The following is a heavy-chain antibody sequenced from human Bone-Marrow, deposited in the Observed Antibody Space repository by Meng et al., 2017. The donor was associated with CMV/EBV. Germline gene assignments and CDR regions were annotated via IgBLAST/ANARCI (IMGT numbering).Heavy chain of an antibody. V-gene: IGHV3-23*01. Sequence: LSLTCGASGFTFSNYAMNWVRQTPGKALEWLALIGTNERATHYADCVKGRFTISRDNPKNTLYLELNSLRAEDTALYYCARDLDSTGYYDEDYWGQGTLVTVSS. J-gene: IGHJ4*02. CDR3: ARDLDSTGYYDEDY. D-gene: IGHD3-22*01. CDR1: GFTFSNYA. CDR2: IGTNERAT.